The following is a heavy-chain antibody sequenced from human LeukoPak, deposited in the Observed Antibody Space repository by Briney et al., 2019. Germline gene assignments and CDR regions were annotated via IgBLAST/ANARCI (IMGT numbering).Heavy chain of an antibody. J-gene: IGHJ6*03. Sequence: SETLSLTCTVSGGSISSYYWSWIRQPPGKGLEWIGRIYTRGSTNYNPSLNSRVTMSVDTSKNQFSLKLSSVPAADTAVYYCARDRYFNLRYYYYYYMDVWGKGTTVTVSS. CDR3: ARDRYFNLRYYYYYYMDV. CDR2: IYTRGST. CDR1: GGSISSYY. V-gene: IGHV4-4*07. D-gene: IGHD2/OR15-2a*01.